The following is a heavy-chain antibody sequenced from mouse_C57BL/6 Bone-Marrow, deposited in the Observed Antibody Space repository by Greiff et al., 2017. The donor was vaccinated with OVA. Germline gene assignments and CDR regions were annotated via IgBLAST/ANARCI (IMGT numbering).Heavy chain of an antibody. CDR3: ARRDGDPYYFDY. V-gene: IGHV5-9*01. D-gene: IGHD3-3*01. J-gene: IGHJ2*01. CDR2: ISGGGGNT. Sequence: EVQVVESGGGLVKPGGSLKLSCAASGFTFSSYTMSWVRQTPEKRLEWVATISGGGGNTYYPDSVKGRFTISRDNAKNTLYLQMSSLRSEDTALYYCARRDGDPYYFDYWGQGTTLTVSS. CDR1: GFTFSSYT.